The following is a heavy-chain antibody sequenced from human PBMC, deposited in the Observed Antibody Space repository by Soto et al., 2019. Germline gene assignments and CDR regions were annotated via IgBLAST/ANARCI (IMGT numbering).Heavy chain of an antibody. V-gene: IGHV1-46*01. CDR1: GYTFTSYY. CDR2: INPSGGST. Sequence: QVQLVQSGAEVKKPGASVKVSCKASGYTFTSYYMHWVRQAPGQGLEWMGIINPSGGSTSYAQKFQGRVTMTRDTSTSTVYMELSSLRSEDTAVYHCARDVGPRHSVNWFDPWGQGTLVTVSS. J-gene: IGHJ5*02. CDR3: ARDVGPRHSVNWFDP. D-gene: IGHD2-15*01.